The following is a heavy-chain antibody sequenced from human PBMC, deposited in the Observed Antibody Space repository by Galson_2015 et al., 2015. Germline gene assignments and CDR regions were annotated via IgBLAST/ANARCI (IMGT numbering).Heavy chain of an antibody. Sequence: SLRLSCAASGFSFEDYAMHWVRQAPGKGLEWVSGISWNSDSRGYADSVKGRFIISRDNAKYSLYLQMNSLRAEDTALYYCAKDFRAGNYDFWSGYFSYFDYWGQGTLVIVSS. CDR1: GFSFEDYA. V-gene: IGHV3-9*01. CDR3: AKDFRAGNYDFWSGYFSYFDY. J-gene: IGHJ4*02. CDR2: ISWNSDSR. D-gene: IGHD3-3*01.